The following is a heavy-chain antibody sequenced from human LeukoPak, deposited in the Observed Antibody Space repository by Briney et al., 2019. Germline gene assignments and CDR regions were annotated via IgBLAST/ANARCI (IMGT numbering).Heavy chain of an antibody. V-gene: IGHV3-23*01. J-gene: IGHJ4*02. CDR1: GFTFSTFA. CDR2: IADNGRSP. Sequence: GGSLRLSCAASGFTFSTFAMSWVRQAPGKGLGWVSAIADNGRSPSYSDSVKGRFTISRDNSKNTLYLQMNSLRAEDTAVYFCAKGVRFGESNFDYWGQGTLVTVSS. D-gene: IGHD3-10*01. CDR3: AKGVRFGESNFDY.